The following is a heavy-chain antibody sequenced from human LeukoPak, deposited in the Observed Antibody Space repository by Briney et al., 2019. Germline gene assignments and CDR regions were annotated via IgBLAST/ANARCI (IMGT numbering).Heavy chain of an antibody. CDR1: GGSISSGGYS. J-gene: IGHJ5*02. CDR2: IYHSGST. Sequence: SETLSLTCAVSGGSISSGGYSWSWIRQPPGKGLEWIGYIYHSGSTYYNPSLKSRVTISVDRSKNQFSLKLSSVTAADTAVYYCARATYYYGSGSYCWFDPWGQGTLVTVSS. V-gene: IGHV4-30-2*01. D-gene: IGHD3-10*01. CDR3: ARATYYYGSGSYCWFDP.